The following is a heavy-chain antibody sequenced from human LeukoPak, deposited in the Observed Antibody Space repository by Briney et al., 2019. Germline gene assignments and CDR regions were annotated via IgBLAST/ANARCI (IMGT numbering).Heavy chain of an antibody. Sequence: GGSLRLSCAASGFTFSSYWMSWVRQAPGKGLEWVANIKQDGSEKYYVDSVKGRFTISRDNAKNSLYLQMNSLRAEDTAVYYCARDRSMVRGVIRWFDPWGQGTLVTVSS. D-gene: IGHD3-10*01. J-gene: IGHJ5*02. V-gene: IGHV3-7*04. CDR1: GFTFSSYW. CDR2: IKQDGSEK. CDR3: ARDRSMVRGVIRWFDP.